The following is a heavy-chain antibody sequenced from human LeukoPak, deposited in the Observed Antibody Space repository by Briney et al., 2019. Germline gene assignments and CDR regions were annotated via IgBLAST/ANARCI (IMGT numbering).Heavy chain of an antibody. Sequence: GESLRLSCAASGFTFSSYAMSWVRRAPGKGLEWVSAISGSGGSTYYADSVKGRFTISRDNSKNTLYLQMNSLRAEDTAVYYCAKDPYSGSYYDYWGQGTLVTVSS. D-gene: IGHD1-26*01. CDR1: GFTFSSYA. CDR2: ISGSGGST. V-gene: IGHV3-23*01. CDR3: AKDPYSGSYYDY. J-gene: IGHJ4*02.